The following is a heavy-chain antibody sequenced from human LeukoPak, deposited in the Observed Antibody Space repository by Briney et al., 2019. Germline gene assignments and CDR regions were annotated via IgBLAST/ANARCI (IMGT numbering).Heavy chain of an antibody. D-gene: IGHD3-22*01. CDR1: GGSFSGYY. V-gene: IGHV4-39*01. CDR2: IYYSGST. CDR3: ARQQTVDYYDSSGYYPIIYFDY. J-gene: IGHJ4*02. Sequence: SETLSLTCAVYGGSFSGYYWGWIRQPPGKGLEWIGSIYYSGSTYYNPSLKSRVTISVDTSKNQYSLKLSSVTAADTAVYYCARQQTVDYYDSSGYYPIIYFDYWGQGTLVTVSS.